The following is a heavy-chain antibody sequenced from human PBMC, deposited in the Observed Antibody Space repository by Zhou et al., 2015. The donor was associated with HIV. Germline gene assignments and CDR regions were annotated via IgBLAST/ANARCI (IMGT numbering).Heavy chain of an antibody. J-gene: IGHJ4*02. Sequence: EVQLVESGGGLVKPGGSLRVSCEASGFTFSSTGLTWVRQAPGKGLEWISAIIGSGGSTYYRDSVKGRFTISRDNSNNTLYLQMNNLRAEDTAVYYCAKDPIVVVTASFDYWGQGTLVTVSS. CDR2: IIGSGGST. D-gene: IGHD2-21*02. V-gene: IGHV3-23*04. CDR3: AKDPIVVVTASFDY. CDR1: GFTFSSTG.